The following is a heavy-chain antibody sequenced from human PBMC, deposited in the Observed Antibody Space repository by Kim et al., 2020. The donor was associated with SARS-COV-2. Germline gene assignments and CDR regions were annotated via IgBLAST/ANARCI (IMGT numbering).Heavy chain of an antibody. Sequence: RFTISRDNSKNTLYLQMNSLRAEDTAVYYCARDQRTAPRIVGARLGAFDIWGQGTMVTVSS. CDR3: ARDQRTAPRIVGARLGAFDI. J-gene: IGHJ3*02. V-gene: IGHV3-30*01. D-gene: IGHD1-26*01.